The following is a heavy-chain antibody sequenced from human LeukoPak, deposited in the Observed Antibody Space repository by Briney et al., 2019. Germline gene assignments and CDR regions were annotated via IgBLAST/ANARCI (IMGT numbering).Heavy chain of an antibody. CDR1: GFTFSSYG. D-gene: IGHD4-23*01. Sequence: GRSLRLSCAASGFTFSSYGMHWVRQAPGKGLEWVAVISYDGSNKYYADSVKGRFTISRDNSKNTLYLQMNSLRAEDTAVYYCAKAPYSGNPYSWFDPWGQGTLVTVSS. V-gene: IGHV3-30*18. J-gene: IGHJ5*02. CDR3: AKAPYSGNPYSWFDP. CDR2: ISYDGSNK.